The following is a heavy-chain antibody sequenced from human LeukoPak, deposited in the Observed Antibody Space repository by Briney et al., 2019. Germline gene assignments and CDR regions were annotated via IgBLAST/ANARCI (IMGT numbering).Heavy chain of an antibody. CDR1: VDSISRYY. CDR3: AGLWDYDILPGCPTPAFDI. D-gene: IGHD3-9*01. CDR2: LYYIVVT. Sequence: SGTLSVTPMEPVDSISRYYSSCMSQTPREGRERGSYLYYIVVTNYNPSLKSRVALPVAKSKNQFSLKLSYVTAADTAVYYCAGLWDYDILPGCPTPAFDIWGQGTMVTVSS. J-gene: IGHJ3*02. V-gene: IGHV4-59*08.